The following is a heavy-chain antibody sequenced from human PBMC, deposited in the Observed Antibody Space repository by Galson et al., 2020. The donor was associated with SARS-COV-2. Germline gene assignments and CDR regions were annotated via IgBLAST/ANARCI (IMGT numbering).Heavy chain of an antibody. D-gene: IGHD3-10*01. CDR3: AKLGGGSGSYWWYNWFDP. J-gene: IGHJ5*02. CDR2: IYPGDSDT. CDR1: GFSFTSYW. V-gene: IGHV5-51*01. Sequence: KVSCKGSGFSFTSYWIGWVRQMPGKGLEWMGIIYPGDSDTRYSPSFQGQVTISADKSISTAYLQWRSLKASDTAIYYCAKLGGGSGSYWWYNWFDPWGQGTLVTVSS.